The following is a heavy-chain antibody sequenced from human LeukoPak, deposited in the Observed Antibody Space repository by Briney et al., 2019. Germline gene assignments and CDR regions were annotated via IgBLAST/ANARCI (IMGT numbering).Heavy chain of an antibody. CDR1: GFTFSSYS. CDR2: ISSSSSYI. J-gene: IGHJ4*02. D-gene: IGHD3-9*01. V-gene: IGHV3-21*01. Sequence: PGGSLRLSCAASGFTFSSYSMNWVRQAPGKGLEWVSSISSSSSYIYYADSVKGRFTISRDNAKNSLYLQMNSLRAEDTAVYYCARFFGTEYYDILTGYLTSLDYWGQGTLVTVSS. CDR3: ARFFGTEYYDILTGYLTSLDY.